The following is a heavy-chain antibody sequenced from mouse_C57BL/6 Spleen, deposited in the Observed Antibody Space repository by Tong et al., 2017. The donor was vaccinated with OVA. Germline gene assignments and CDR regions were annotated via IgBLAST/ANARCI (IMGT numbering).Heavy chain of an antibody. Sequence: EVQLQESGTVLARPGASVKMSCKASGYTFTSYWMHWVKQRPGQGLEWIGAIYPGNSDTSYNQKFKGKAKLTAVTSTSAAYMELSSLTKEDSAVYYCTRGPSMVTYFDYWGQGTTLTVSS. D-gene: IGHD2-10*02. CDR3: TRGPSMVTYFDY. J-gene: IGHJ2*01. CDR1: GYTFTSYW. CDR2: IYPGNSDT. V-gene: IGHV1-5*01.